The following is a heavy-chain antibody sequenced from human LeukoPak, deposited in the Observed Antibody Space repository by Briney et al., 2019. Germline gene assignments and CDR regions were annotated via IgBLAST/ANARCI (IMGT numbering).Heavy chain of an antibody. Sequence: PGGSLRLSCAGSGFSVSSNYMSWVRQAPGKGLEWVSIIYSGGDTYYADSVKGRFTISRDNSKDTLYLQMNSLRVEDTAVYYCASTFRNVRNYNYYMDVWGKGTTVIISS. V-gene: IGHV3-53*01. CDR3: ASTFRNVRNYNYYMDV. D-gene: IGHD1-14*01. CDR2: IYSGGDT. J-gene: IGHJ6*03. CDR1: GFSVSSNY.